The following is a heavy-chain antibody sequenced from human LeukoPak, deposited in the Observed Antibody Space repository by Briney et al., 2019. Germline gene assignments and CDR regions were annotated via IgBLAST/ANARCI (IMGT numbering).Heavy chain of an antibody. CDR2: INHSGST. Sequence: SETLSLTCAAYGGSFSGYSWSWIRQPPGKGLEWIGEINHSGSTNYNPSPKSRVTISVDTSKNQFSLKLSSVTAADTAVYYCARGGRLSLILTGYRRSIWFDPWGQGTLVTVSS. V-gene: IGHV4-34*01. D-gene: IGHD3-9*01. J-gene: IGHJ5*02. CDR3: ARGGRLSLILTGYRRSIWFDP. CDR1: GGSFSGYS.